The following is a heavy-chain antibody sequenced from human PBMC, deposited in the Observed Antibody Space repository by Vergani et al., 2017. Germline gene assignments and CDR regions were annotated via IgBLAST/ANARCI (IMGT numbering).Heavy chain of an antibody. J-gene: IGHJ5*02. V-gene: IGHV7-4-1*02. Sequence: QVQVVQSGAEVKKSGASVKVSCKTSGYTFSNYYMHWVRQAPGQGLEWMGWINTATGKSTYAQDFTGRFVFSLDTSVNTAYLQISSLKTEDTAIYYCATTTTWRVCDSWGQGTLVTVST. CDR1: GYTFSNYY. D-gene: IGHD2-21*01. CDR3: ATTTTWRVCDS. CDR2: INTATGKS.